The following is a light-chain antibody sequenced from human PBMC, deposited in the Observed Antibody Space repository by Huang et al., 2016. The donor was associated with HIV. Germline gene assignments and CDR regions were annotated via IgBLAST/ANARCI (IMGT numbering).Light chain of an antibody. CDR3: RHYDDSSYT. V-gene: IGKV3-20*01. CDR2: AAS. Sequence: EIVLTQSPDTLALSPGEGATLSCRASQSVSSNSFAWYQQKPGQAPRLLTSAASSRAAGIPHGFSGSGSGTDFILTISRLEPEELGVYYCRHYDDSSYTFGQGTKLEIK. CDR1: QSVSSNS. J-gene: IGKJ2*01.